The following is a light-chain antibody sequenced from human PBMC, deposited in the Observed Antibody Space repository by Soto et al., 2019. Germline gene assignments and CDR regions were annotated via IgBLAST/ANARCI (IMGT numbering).Light chain of an antibody. CDR3: QSYDNTLSGVV. Sequence: QPVLTQPPSVSGAPGQRVTISCTGSSSNIGAGYDVHWYLHLPGTAPKLLIFGNSHRPSGVPDRFSASKSGTSASLAITGLQAEDEADCYCQSYDNTLSGVVFGGGTKVTVL. CDR1: SSNIGAGYD. CDR2: GNS. J-gene: IGLJ2*01. V-gene: IGLV1-40*01.